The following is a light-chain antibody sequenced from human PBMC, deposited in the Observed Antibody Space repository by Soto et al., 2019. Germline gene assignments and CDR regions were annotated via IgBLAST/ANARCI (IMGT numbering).Light chain of an antibody. CDR3: CSSGGSPTYV. Sequence: QSVLTQPASVSGSPGQSITISCTGTSSNVGRYKLVSWYQQHPGKAPKLMIFEVNKRPSGVSNRFSGSKPGNTASLTISGLKVEDEADYYCCSSGGSPTYVFGTGTKVTVL. CDR1: SSNVGRYKL. V-gene: IGLV2-23*02. CDR2: EVN. J-gene: IGLJ1*01.